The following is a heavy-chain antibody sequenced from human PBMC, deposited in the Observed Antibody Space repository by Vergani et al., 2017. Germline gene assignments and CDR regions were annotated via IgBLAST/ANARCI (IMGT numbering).Heavy chain of an antibody. J-gene: IGHJ3*02. CDR2: IIPDGSAT. CDR3: AKSGFVGAFET. V-gene: IGHV3-7*01. Sequence: EVLLVESGGGLVQPGESLRLSCTASGFTFSDFWMTWVRQVTGKGLEWVANIIPDGSATMYADSLRGRFSISRDNAKNSLHLHMSSLRVEDTAVYFCAKSGFVGAFETWGQGTMVTVSS. D-gene: IGHD6-6*01. CDR1: GFTFSDFW.